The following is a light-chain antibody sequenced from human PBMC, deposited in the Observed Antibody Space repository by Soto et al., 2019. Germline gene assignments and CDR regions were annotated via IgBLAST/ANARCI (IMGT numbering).Light chain of an antibody. CDR2: DVS. V-gene: IGLV2-14*03. CDR1: SSDVGAYTY. CDR3: SSYRRTSTLGV. Sequence: QSVLTQPASVSGSPGQSITISCSGTSSDVGAYTYVSWYQVHPGEPPKLVIYDVSKRPSGVSNRFSGSKSGNTASLTISGLQAEDEGDYYCSSYRRTSTLGVFGTGTKLTVL. J-gene: IGLJ1*01.